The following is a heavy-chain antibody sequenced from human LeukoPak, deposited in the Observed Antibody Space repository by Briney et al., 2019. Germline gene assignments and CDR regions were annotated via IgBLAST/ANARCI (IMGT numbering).Heavy chain of an antibody. V-gene: IGHV4-59*12. J-gene: IGHJ4*02. CDR3: ASGSRITFGGVIAAPFGY. CDR1: GGSISSYY. CDR2: IYYSGST. D-gene: IGHD3-16*02. Sequence: SETLSLTCTVSGGSISSYYWSWIRQPPGKGLEWIGYIYYSGSTNYNPSLKSRVTISVDTFKNQFSLKLSSVTAADTAVYYCASGSRITFGGVIAAPFGYWGQGTLVTVSS.